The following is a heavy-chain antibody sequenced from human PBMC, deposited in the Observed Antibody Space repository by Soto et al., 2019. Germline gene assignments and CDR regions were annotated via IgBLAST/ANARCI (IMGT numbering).Heavy chain of an antibody. J-gene: IGHJ5*02. V-gene: IGHV3-33*01. CDR2: IWYDGSNK. CDR1: GFTFSSYG. D-gene: IGHD5-18*01. Sequence: QVQLVESGGGVVQPGRSLRLSCAASGFTFSSYGMHWVRQAPGKGLEWVAVIWYDGSNKYYADSVKGRFTISRDNSKNTLYLQMNSLSAEDTAVYYCARDRGYSYGYVQNWFDPWGQGTLVTVSS. CDR3: ARDRGYSYGYVQNWFDP.